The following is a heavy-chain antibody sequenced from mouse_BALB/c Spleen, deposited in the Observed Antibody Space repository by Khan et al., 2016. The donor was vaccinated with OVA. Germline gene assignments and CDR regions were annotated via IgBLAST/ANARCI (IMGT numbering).Heavy chain of an antibody. V-gene: IGHV9-3-1*01. D-gene: IGHD1-1*02. CDR2: INTYTGEP. CDR1: GYSFTNYG. Sequence: QIQLVQSGPEVKKPGETVKISCKASGYSFTNYGMNWVRQAPGKGLKWMGWINTYTGEPTYADDFKGRFAFSLETSASTAYLQINNLTNEDTATYVGASGGYWYFDDWGAGTTVTVSS. J-gene: IGHJ1*01. CDR3: ASGGYWYFDD.